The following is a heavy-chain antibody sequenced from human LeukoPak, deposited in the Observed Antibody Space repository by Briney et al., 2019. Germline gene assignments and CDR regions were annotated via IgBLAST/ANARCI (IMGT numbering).Heavy chain of an antibody. CDR3: ARDPRGYIVVVTATLNLDY. CDR2: ISYDGSNK. J-gene: IGHJ4*02. D-gene: IGHD2-21*02. CDR1: GFTFSSYA. Sequence: GGSLRLSCAASGFTFSSYAMHWVRQAPGKGLEWVAVISYDGSNKYYADSVKGRFTISRDNSKNTLYLQMNSLRAEDTAVYYCARDPRGYIVVVTATLNLDYWGQGTLVTVSS. V-gene: IGHV3-30*04.